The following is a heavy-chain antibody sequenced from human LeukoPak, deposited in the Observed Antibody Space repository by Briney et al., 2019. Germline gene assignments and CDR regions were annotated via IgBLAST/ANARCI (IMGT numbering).Heavy chain of an antibody. Sequence: SAGSLRLSCTTSGFTFGDYAMSWVRQAPGKGLEWVGFSRTKAYGGTTEYAASVKGRFTISRDDSESIAYLQMNSLKTEDTAVYYCTFYGDYGSPFDYSGQGTLVTVSS. V-gene: IGHV3-49*04. CDR2: SRTKAYGGTT. CDR1: GFTFGDYA. D-gene: IGHD4-17*01. J-gene: IGHJ4*02. CDR3: TFYGDYGSPFDY.